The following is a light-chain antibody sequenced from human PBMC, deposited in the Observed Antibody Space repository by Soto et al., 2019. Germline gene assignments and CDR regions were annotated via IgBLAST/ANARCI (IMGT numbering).Light chain of an antibody. J-gene: IGKJ1*01. CDR1: QSVSSSY. CDR2: GAS. CDR3: QQYGSSQT. V-gene: IGKV3-20*01. Sequence: EIVLTQSPGTLSLSPGERATLSCRASQSVSSSYLAWYQQKPGQAPRLLIYGASSRATGIPDRFSGSGSGTDFTLTISRLEPEDFVVYYCQQYGSSQTFGQGTKV.